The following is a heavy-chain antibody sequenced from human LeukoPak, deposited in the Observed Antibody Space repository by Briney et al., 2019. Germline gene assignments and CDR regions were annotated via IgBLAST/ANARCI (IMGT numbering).Heavy chain of an antibody. CDR3: AREGPRREMATNTYFDY. V-gene: IGHV3-48*04. CDR2: ISSSGSTI. J-gene: IGHJ4*02. Sequence: PGGSLRLSCAASGCTFSSYSRNWLRQAPGKGLEWVTYISSSGSTIYYADSVKGRFTISRDNAKNSLYLQMNSLRAEDTAVYYCAREGPRREMATNTYFDYWGQGTLVTVSS. D-gene: IGHD5-24*01. CDR1: GCTFSSYS.